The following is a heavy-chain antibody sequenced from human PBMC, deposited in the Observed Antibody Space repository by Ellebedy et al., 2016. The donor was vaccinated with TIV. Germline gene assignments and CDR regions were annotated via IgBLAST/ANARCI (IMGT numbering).Heavy chain of an antibody. CDR1: GFTFSDYY. D-gene: IGHD3-10*01. CDR3: ARPSFGELSMVDC. J-gene: IGHJ4*02. CDR2: ISSSGSAV. V-gene: IGHV3-11*01. Sequence: PGGSLRLSCAASGFTFSDYYMSWIRQAPGKGLEWVSYISSSGSAVYYADSVKGRFTISRDNAKNSVYLQMNSLRAEDTAVYYCARPSFGELSMVDCWGQGTLVTVSS.